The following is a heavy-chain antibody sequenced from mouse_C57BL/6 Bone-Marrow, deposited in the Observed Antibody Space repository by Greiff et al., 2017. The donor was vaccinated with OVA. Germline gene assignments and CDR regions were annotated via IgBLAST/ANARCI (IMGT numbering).Heavy chain of an antibody. V-gene: IGHV3-6*01. CDR1: GYSITSGYY. J-gene: IGHJ3*01. CDR3: ARSDYYGSSYVPRVAY. D-gene: IGHD1-1*01. Sequence: VQLKESGPGLVKPSQSLSLTCSVTGYSITSGYYWNWIRQFPGNKLEWMGYISYDGSNNYNPSLKNRISITRDTSKNQFFLKLNSVTTEDTATYYCARSDYYGSSYVPRVAYWGQGTLVTVSA. CDR2: ISYDGSN.